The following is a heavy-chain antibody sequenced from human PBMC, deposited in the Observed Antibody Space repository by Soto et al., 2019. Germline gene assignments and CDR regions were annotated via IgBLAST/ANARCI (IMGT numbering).Heavy chain of an antibody. V-gene: IGHV3-13*01. CDR2: IGTAGDT. J-gene: IGHJ6*03. CDR3: ARAQTTYCTNGVCYINYYYYMDV. Sequence: GGSLSLSCAASGFTFSSYDMHWVRQATGKGLEWVSAIGTAGDTYYPGSVKGRFTISRENAKNSLYLQMNSLRAGDTAVYYCARAQTTYCTNGVCYINYYYYMDVWGKGTTVTVSS. CDR1: GFTFSSYD. D-gene: IGHD2-8*01.